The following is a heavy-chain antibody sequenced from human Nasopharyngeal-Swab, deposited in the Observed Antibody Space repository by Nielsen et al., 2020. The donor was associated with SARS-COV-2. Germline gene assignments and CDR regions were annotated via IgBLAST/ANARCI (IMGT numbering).Heavy chain of an antibody. V-gene: IGHV3-9*01. CDR3: AKDIEVDIVVVVAANALDI. CDR2: ISWNSGSI. Sequence: SLKISCAASGFTFDDYAMHWVRQAPGKGLEWVSGISWNSGSIGYADSVKGRFTISGDNAKNSLYLQMNSLRAEDTALYYCAKDIEVDIVVVVAANALDIWGQGTMVTVSS. D-gene: IGHD2-15*01. J-gene: IGHJ3*02. CDR1: GFTFDDYA.